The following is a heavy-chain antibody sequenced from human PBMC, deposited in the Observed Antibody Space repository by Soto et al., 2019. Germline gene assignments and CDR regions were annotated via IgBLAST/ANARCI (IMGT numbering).Heavy chain of an antibody. CDR2: IIPIFGTA. D-gene: IGHD1-26*01. CDR3: ASQRKELLTSWFDP. Sequence: QVQLVQSGAEVKKPGSSVKVSCKASGGTFSSYAISWVRQAPGQGLEWMGGIIPIFGTANYAQKFQGRVTXXAXEXXSTAYMALSSLRSEDTAVYYCASQRKELLTSWFDPWGQGTLVTVSS. CDR1: GGTFSSYA. J-gene: IGHJ5*02. V-gene: IGHV1-69*12.